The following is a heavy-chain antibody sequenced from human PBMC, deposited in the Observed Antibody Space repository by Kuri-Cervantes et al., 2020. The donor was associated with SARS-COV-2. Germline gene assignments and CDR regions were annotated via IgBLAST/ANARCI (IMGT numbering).Heavy chain of an antibody. CDR3: ARGGGWQPLDY. CDR2: ISSSSSYT. V-gene: IGHV3-21*04. D-gene: IGHD2-15*01. CDR1: GFTFSSYE. Sequence: GGSLRLSCAASGFTFSSYEMNWVRQAPGKGLEWVSSISSSSSYTYYADSVKGRFTISRENSKNTLYLQMNSLRAEDRAVYYCARGGGWQPLDYWGQGTLVTVSS. J-gene: IGHJ4*02.